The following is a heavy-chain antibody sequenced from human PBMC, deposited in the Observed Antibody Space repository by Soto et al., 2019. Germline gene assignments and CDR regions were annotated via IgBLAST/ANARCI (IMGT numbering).Heavy chain of an antibody. CDR3: ARDCGKAYGMDV. V-gene: IGHV3-48*02. J-gene: IGHJ6*02. Sequence: DVQLLESGGGLVQPGGSLRLSCAASGFSFSKYAMIWVRQAPGKGQEWVSYISSRSSVIYYADSVKGRFTISRDNAKNSLYLQMNSLRDEDTAVYYCARDCGKAYGMDVWGQGTTVTVTS. CDR2: ISSRSSVI. CDR1: GFSFSKYA.